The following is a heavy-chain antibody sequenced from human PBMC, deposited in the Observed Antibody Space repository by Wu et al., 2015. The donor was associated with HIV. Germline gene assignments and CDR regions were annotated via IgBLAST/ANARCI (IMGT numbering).Heavy chain of an antibody. CDR3: ARDWQFQVTFGDFYMDI. CDR2: INPATGDT. CDR1: GYTFSAHY. D-gene: IGHD3-3*01. Sequence: AQMVQSGTEVKKSGASLKISCMTTGYTFSAHYIHWVRQAPGQGLEWMGWINPATGDTKFVQTFQGRLAMTRETTTDTVNLILVSVKPNDTATYYCARDWQFQVTFGDFYMDIWGNGTTVIVS. J-gene: IGHJ6*03. V-gene: IGHV1-2*02.